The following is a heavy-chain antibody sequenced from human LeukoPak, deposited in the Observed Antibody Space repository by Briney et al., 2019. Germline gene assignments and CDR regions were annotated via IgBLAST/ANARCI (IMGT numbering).Heavy chain of an antibody. CDR2: ISSTSSTI. Sequence: GGSLRLSCAASGFTFDSYAMTWVRQAPGRGLEWVSYISSTSSTIYYADSVKGRFTISRDNAKNSLYLQMNSLRAEDTAVYYCARLCSGTSCYGGMDVWGKGTTVTVSS. J-gene: IGHJ6*03. CDR1: GFTFDSYA. D-gene: IGHD2-2*01. V-gene: IGHV3-48*04. CDR3: ARLCSGTSCYGGMDV.